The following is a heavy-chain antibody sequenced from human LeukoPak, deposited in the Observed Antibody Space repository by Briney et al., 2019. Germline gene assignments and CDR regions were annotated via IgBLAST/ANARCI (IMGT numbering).Heavy chain of an antibody. CDR3: TREVERGGSYWGGDY. D-gene: IGHD1-26*01. CDR1: GVNFGESA. J-gene: IGHJ4*02. Sequence: GGSLRLSCTGSGVNFGESAMSWVRQALGGGLEWVGLVTSKASGGTAEYDASVRGRFTISRYDSKSLAYLQMNSLKSEDTAVYFCTREVERGGSYWGGDYWGQGTLVSVSS. V-gene: IGHV3-49*04. CDR2: VTSKASGGTA.